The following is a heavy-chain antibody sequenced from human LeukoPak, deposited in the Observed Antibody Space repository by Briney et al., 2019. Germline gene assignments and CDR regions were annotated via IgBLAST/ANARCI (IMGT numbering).Heavy chain of an antibody. Sequence: SGGSLRLSCVASGFTFNTYSMNWVRQAPGKGLEWVAVISYDGSNKYYADSVKGRFTISRDNSKNTLYLQMNSLRAEDTAVYYCAKDPKRYGTNRYYFDYWGQGTLVTVSS. CDR3: AKDPKRYGTNRYYFDY. CDR2: ISYDGSNK. CDR1: GFTFNTYS. V-gene: IGHV3-30*18. D-gene: IGHD4-17*01. J-gene: IGHJ4*02.